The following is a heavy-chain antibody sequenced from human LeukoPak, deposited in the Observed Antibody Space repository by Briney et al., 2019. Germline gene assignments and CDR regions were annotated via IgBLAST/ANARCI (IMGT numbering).Heavy chain of an antibody. D-gene: IGHD6-6*01. Sequence: GEALKTFCWGPGYTFTNYWNGWVRQMPGKGLELMVIVYPDNSDTRYSPSFQGQVTIPADKSISTAYLQWNTLKASDTAMYYCAKRSSSRHIDNWGEGTLVTVSS. CDR2: VYPDNSDT. CDR1: GYTFTNYW. CDR3: AKRSSSRHIDN. V-gene: IGHV5-51*01. J-gene: IGHJ4*02.